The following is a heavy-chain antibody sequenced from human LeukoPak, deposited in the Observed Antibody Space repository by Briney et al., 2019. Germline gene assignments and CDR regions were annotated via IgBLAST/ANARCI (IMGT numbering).Heavy chain of an antibody. J-gene: IGHJ3*02. V-gene: IGHV1-18*01. CDR3: ARDGGGGSGYYGDSPDASDI. CDR2: ISAYNGNT. D-gene: IGHD3-22*01. CDR1: GYTFTSYG. Sequence: VASVKVSCKASGYTFTSYGISWVRQAPGQGLEWMGWISAYNGNTNYAQKLQGRVTMTTDTSTSTAYMDLSRLRSEDTAVYYCARDGGGGSGYYGDSPDASDIWGQGTMVTVSS.